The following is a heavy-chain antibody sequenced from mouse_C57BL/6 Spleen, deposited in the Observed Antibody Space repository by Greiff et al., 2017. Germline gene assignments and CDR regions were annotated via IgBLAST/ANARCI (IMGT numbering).Heavy chain of an antibody. CDR3: ARGEGSRLAGYFGY. J-gene: IGHJ2*01. Sequence: QVQLQQPGAELVRPGTSVKLSCKASGYTFTSYWMHWVKQRPGQGLEWIGGIDPSDSYTNYNQKFKGKATLTVDTSSSTAYMQLSSLTSEDSAVHDCARGEGSRLAGYFGYWGQGTTLTVSS. CDR1: GYTFTSYW. CDR2: IDPSDSYT. D-gene: IGHD3-2*02. V-gene: IGHV1-59*01.